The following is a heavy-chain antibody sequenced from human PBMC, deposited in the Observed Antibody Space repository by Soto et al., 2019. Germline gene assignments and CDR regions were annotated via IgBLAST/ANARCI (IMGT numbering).Heavy chain of an antibody. Sequence: QVQLVQSGAEVKKPGASVKVSCKASGYTFTSYYMHWVRQAPGQGLEWMGIINPSGGSTSYAQKFQGRGTMTRDTSTSTVYMELSSLRSEDTAVYYCARYHAGDGDYLWWYFDLWGRGTLVTVSS. V-gene: IGHV1-46*03. D-gene: IGHD4-17*01. CDR2: INPSGGST. CDR3: ARYHAGDGDYLWWYFDL. J-gene: IGHJ2*01. CDR1: GYTFTSYY.